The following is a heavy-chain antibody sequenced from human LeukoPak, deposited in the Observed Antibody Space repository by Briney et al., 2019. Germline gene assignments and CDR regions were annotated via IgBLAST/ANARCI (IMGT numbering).Heavy chain of an antibody. CDR2: ISAYSGYT. V-gene: IGHV1-18*01. CDR3: ARDPTTASGKGAIY. D-gene: IGHD6-13*01. Sequence: ASVKVSCKASADTFTNYGLNWVRQAPGQGLEWMGWISAYSGYTNYAQKLQGRVTMTTDTSTSTAYMELRGLRSDDSAVYYCARDPTTASGKGAIYWGQGTLVTVSS. CDR1: ADTFTNYG. J-gene: IGHJ4*02.